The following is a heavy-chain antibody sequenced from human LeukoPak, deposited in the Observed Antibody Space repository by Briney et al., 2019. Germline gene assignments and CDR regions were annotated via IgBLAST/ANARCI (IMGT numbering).Heavy chain of an antibody. CDR2: IYYSGST. CDR3: ARGVYYYDSHPTYYYYGMDV. CDR1: GGSISSGGYY. V-gene: IGHV4-31*03. Sequence: PSQTLSLTCTVSGGSISSGGYYWRWIRQHPGTGLEWIGYIYYSGSTYYNPSLKSRVTISVDTSKNQFSLKLSSVTAADTAVYYCARGVYYYDSHPTYYYYGMDVWGQGTTVTVSS. D-gene: IGHD3-22*01. J-gene: IGHJ6*02.